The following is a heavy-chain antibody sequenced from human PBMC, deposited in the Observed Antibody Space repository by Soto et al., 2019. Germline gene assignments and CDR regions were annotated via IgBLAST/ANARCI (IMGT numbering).Heavy chain of an antibody. J-gene: IGHJ1*01. D-gene: IGHD3-22*01. CDR2: IYSGDST. V-gene: IGHV3-66*01. CDR3: ARSAYYYDSSGYYSRGGEYFQH. CDR1: GFTVNSNY. Sequence: EVQLVESGGGLVQPGGSLRLSCAASGFTVNSNYMSWVRQAPGKGLEWVSVIYSGDSTYYADSVKGRFTISRDSSKNTLYLQMNSLRAEDTAVYYCARSAYYYDSSGYYSRGGEYFQHWGQGSLVTVSS.